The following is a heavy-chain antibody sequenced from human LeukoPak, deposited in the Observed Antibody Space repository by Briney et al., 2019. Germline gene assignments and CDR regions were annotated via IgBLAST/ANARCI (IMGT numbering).Heavy chain of an antibody. CDR2: IKPDTGAT. D-gene: IGHD4/OR15-4a*01. CDR3: ARDHDFGPDY. V-gene: IGHV1-2*02. CDR1: GYTFTGHY. Sequence: ASVKVSCKASGYTFTGHYFHWLRQAPGQGLEWMGSIKPDTGATNFAQKFHGRLTMTTDTSISTGYMELRSLTSDDTAMYYCARDHDFGPDYWGQGTLVAVS. J-gene: IGHJ4*02.